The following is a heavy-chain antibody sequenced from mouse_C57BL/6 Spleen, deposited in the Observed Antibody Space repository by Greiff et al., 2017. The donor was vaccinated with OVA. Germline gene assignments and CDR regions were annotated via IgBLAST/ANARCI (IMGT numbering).Heavy chain of an antibody. CDR1: GFSLTSYG. D-gene: IGHD2-4*01. CDR3: ARNDYDEGYVDV. J-gene: IGHJ1*03. Sequence: QVQLQQSGPGLVQPSQSLSITCTVSGFSLTSYGVHWVRQSPGKGLAWLGVIWRGGSTDYNAAFISSLSISKDNSKSQVFFKMNSLQADDTAIYYCARNDYDEGYVDVWGTGTTVTVSS. V-gene: IGHV2-2*01. CDR2: IWRGGST.